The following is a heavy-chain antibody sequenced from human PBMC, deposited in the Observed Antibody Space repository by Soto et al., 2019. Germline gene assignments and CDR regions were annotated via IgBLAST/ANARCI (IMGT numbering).Heavy chain of an antibody. J-gene: IGHJ4*02. CDR1: GDSIRSYY. Sequence: SETLSLTCTASGDSIRSYYWSWIRQPPGKGLEWIGYIYDSGSTNYNPSLKSRVTISVDTSKSQFSLKLSSVTAADTAVYYCARDRAYYESSGLYFDYWGQGTLVTVSS. CDR3: ARDRAYYESSGLYFDY. V-gene: IGHV4-59*01. D-gene: IGHD3-22*01. CDR2: IYDSGST.